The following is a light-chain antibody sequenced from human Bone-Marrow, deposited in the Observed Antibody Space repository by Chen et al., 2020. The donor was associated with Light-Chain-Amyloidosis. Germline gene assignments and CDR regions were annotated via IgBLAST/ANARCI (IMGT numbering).Light chain of an antibody. V-gene: IGLV3-21*02. J-gene: IGLJ3*02. CDR2: DDS. CDR3: QVWDRSSDRPV. Sequence: SYVLTQPSSVSVAPGQTATIACGGNNIGSTSVHWYQQTPGQAPLLVVYDDSDRPSGIPERLSVSHSGNTATLTISRVEAGEEADYYCQVWDRSSDRPVFGGGTKLTVL. CDR1: NIGSTS.